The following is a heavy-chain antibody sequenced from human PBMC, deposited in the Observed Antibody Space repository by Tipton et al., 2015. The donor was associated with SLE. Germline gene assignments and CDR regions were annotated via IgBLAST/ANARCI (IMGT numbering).Heavy chain of an antibody. D-gene: IGHD6-25*01. CDR1: GFTVSNNY. J-gene: IGHJ4*02. Sequence: QLVQSGGGLIQPGGSLRLSCAASGFTVSNNYMNWVRQAPGKGLEWVSVIYSGGSTFYADSVKGRFTISRDNSKNTVHLQMNSLRAEDTAVYYCARGFLGMKAAQYYFDYWGQGTLVTVSS. CDR2: IYSGGST. CDR3: ARGFLGMKAAQYYFDY. V-gene: IGHV3-53*01.